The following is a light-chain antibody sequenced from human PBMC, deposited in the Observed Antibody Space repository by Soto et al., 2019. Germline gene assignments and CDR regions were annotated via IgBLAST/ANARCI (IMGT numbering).Light chain of an antibody. J-gene: IGKJ5*01. Sequence: EIVLTQSHATLSLSPGERATLSCRASQSVSSYLAWYQQKPGQAPRLLIYDASSRATGIPARFSGSGSGTDFTLTISSIEPEDFAVYYCQQRSNWPSITFGQGTRLET. V-gene: IGKV3-11*01. CDR1: QSVSSY. CDR2: DAS. CDR3: QQRSNWPSIT.